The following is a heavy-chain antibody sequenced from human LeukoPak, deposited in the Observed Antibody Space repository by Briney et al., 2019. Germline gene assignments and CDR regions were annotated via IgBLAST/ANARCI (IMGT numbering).Heavy chain of an antibody. CDR2: ISWNSGSI. CDR1: GFTFDDYA. Sequence: GGSLRLSCAASGFTFDDYAMHWVRQAPGKGLEWVSGISWNSGSIGYADSLKGRFTISRDNAKNSLYLQMNSLRAEDTAVYYCARDPQSSGYGIYYFDYWGQGTLVTVSS. CDR3: ARDPQSSGYGIYYFDY. V-gene: IGHV3-9*01. D-gene: IGHD5-12*01. J-gene: IGHJ4*02.